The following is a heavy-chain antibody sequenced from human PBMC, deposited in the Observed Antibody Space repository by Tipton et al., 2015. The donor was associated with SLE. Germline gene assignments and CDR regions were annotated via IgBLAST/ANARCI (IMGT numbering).Heavy chain of an antibody. CDR1: GGSIRSYY. J-gene: IGHJ6*03. CDR3: ARVVTGIDYYYHYLDV. V-gene: IGHV4-59*01. CDR2: IYYSGSP. D-gene: IGHD2-21*01. Sequence: TLSLTCTVSGGSIRSYYWSWIRQPPGKGLEWIGYIYYSGSPYYNPSLKSRVTISVNTSKNQFSLRLSSVTPADSAVYYCARVVTGIDYYYHYLDVWGAGTTVTVSS.